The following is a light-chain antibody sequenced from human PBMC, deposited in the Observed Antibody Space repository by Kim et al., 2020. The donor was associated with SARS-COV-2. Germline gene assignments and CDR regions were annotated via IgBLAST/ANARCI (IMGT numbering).Light chain of an antibody. CDR2: KDS. J-gene: IGLJ3*02. V-gene: IGLV3-25*03. CDR1: ALQKQY. CDR3: QSADSTGTYPSWV. Sequence: GQTARITGSGDALQKQYAYWYQQKPGQAPVLGIYKDSERPSGIPERFSGSSSGTTVTLTISGVQAEDEADYYCQSADSTGTYPSWVFGGGTQLTVL.